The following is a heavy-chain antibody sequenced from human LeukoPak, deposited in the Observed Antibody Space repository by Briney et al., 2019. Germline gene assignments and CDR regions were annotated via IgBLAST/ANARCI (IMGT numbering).Heavy chain of an antibody. CDR3: ARDPEGTYYYYYYMDV. V-gene: IGHV1-18*01. CDR1: GYTFTSYG. J-gene: IGHJ6*03. D-gene: IGHD1-14*01. CDR2: ISAYNGNT. Sequence: ASVKVSCKASGYTFTSYGISWVRQAPGQGLEWMGWISAYNGNTNYAQKLQGRVTMTTDTSTSTAHMELRSLRSDDTAVYYCARDPEGTYYYYYYMDVWGKGTTVTVSS.